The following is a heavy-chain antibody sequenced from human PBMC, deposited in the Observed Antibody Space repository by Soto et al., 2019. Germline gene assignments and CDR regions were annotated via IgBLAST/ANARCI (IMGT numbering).Heavy chain of an antibody. CDR3: AKVLTPIATPGAFDI. Sequence: GGSLRLSCAASGFTFSNYGMHWVRQAPGKGLEWVAAISNDGSDKYYADSVKDRFTISRDNSKNSLSLQMSSLSAEDTAVYYCAKVLTPIATPGAFDIWGQGTVVTVSS. CDR2: ISNDGSDK. D-gene: IGHD2-15*01. CDR1: GFTFSNYG. J-gene: IGHJ3*02. V-gene: IGHV3-30*18.